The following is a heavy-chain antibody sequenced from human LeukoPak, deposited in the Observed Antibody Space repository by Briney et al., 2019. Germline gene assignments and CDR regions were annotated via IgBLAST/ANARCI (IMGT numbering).Heavy chain of an antibody. Sequence: GGSLRLSCAASGFTFSSYSMNWVRQAPGKGLEWVSYISSSSSTIYYADSVKGRFTISRDNSKNTLYLQMNSLRPEDTAVYYCAKAAVYSNRWTPFDDWGQGTLVTVSS. D-gene: IGHD2/OR15-2a*01. CDR2: ISSSSSTI. J-gene: IGHJ4*02. CDR3: AKAAVYSNRWTPFDD. CDR1: GFTFSSYS. V-gene: IGHV3-48*01.